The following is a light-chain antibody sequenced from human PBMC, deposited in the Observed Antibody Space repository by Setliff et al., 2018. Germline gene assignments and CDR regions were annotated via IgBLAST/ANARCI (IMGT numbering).Light chain of an antibody. Sequence: IQMTQPPSTLSASVGDRVTITCRASQSISTWLAWYQQKPGKAPKLLIYKASSLQSGVPSRFSGSGSGTEFTLTISSLQPDDFATYYCQQYNSHSSRTFGQGTKVDIK. V-gene: IGKV1-5*03. CDR1: QSISTW. J-gene: IGKJ1*01. CDR3: QQYNSHSSRT. CDR2: KAS.